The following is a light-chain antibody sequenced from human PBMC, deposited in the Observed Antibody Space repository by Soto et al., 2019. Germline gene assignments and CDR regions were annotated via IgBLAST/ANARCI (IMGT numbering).Light chain of an antibody. V-gene: IGKV3-20*01. CDR3: QQYGGSYS. J-gene: IGKJ2*03. CDR2: GAS. Sequence: EIVLTQSPGTLSLSLGEKATLSCRASQSVSSSYLAWYQQKPGRAPRLLIYGASSRATGIPDRFSGSGSGTDFTLTISRLGPEDFAVYYCQQYGGSYSFGQGTKWIS. CDR1: QSVSSSY.